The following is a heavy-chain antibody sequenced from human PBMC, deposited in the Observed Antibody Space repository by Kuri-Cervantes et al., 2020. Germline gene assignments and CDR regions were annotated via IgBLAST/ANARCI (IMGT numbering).Heavy chain of an antibody. V-gene: IGHV4-4*02. Sequence: SETLSLTCAVSGGSISSSNWWSWVRQPPGKGLEWIGEIYHSGSTNYNPSLKSRVTISVDKSKNQFSLKLSSVTAADTAVYYCAGGPYSSSWYSDYYGMDVWGQGTTVTVSS. J-gene: IGHJ6*02. CDR2: IYHSGST. CDR3: AGGPYSSSWYSDYYGMDV. D-gene: IGHD6-13*01. CDR1: GGSISSSNW.